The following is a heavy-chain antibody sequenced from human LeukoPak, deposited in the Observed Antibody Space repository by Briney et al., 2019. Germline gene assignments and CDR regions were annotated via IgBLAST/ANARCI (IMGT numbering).Heavy chain of an antibody. J-gene: IGHJ5*02. CDR2: IYTSGST. V-gene: IGHV4-61*02. CDR3: ATSRQLLDNWFDP. Sequence: PSQTLSLTCTVSGGSISSGSNYWSWIRQPAGKGLEWIGRIYTSGSTNYNPSLKSRATISVDTSKNQFSLELSSVTAADTAVYYCATSRQLLDNWFDPWGQGSLVTVYS. D-gene: IGHD2-2*01. CDR1: GGSISSGSNY.